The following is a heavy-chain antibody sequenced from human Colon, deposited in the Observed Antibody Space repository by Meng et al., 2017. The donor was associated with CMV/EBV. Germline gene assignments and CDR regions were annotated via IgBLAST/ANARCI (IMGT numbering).Heavy chain of an antibody. Sequence: GESLKISCATSGFTFSHYAMHWVRRAPFKGLEWVAFIRYDATMTFYADSVKGRFTVSRDNSANTLYLQMNSLRTDDTAVYYCARVLGGTLGGVWGQGTTVTVSS. V-gene: IGHV3-30*02. D-gene: IGHD2-15*01. CDR3: ARVLGGTLGGV. J-gene: IGHJ6*02. CDR1: GFTFSHYA. CDR2: IRYDATMT.